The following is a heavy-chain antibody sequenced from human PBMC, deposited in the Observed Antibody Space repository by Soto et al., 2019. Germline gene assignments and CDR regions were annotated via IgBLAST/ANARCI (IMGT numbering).Heavy chain of an antibody. J-gene: IGHJ4*02. V-gene: IGHV3-23*01. CDR3: AKEQAHSQADTSSIFDY. Sequence: GGFLRLSCAASGFTFMNYPMTWGLQGPGEGLEWVSSISGSGRSTYYPDSVKGRFTISRDNSKNTFFLHMNSLRAEDTAVYYCAKEQAHSQADTSSIFDYWGQGTLVTVSS. CDR2: ISGSGRST. CDR1: GFTFMNYP. D-gene: IGHD2-2*01.